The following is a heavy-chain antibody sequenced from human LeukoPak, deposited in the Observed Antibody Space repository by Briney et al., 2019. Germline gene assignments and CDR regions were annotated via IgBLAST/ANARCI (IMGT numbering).Heavy chain of an antibody. Sequence: AGGSLRLSCAASGFTFSSYAMTWVRQAPGKGLEWVSSFSDNGGSTYYADSVKGRFTISRDNSKNTLYLQMNSLRAEDTAVYYCARETPYSNTWTDFDFWGQGTLVTVSS. V-gene: IGHV3-23*01. CDR2: FSDNGGST. D-gene: IGHD6-13*01. CDR1: GFTFSSYA. CDR3: ARETPYSNTWTDFDF. J-gene: IGHJ4*02.